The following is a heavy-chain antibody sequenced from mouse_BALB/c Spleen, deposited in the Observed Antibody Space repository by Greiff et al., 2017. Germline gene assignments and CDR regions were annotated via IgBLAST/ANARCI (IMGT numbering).Heavy chain of an antibody. J-gene: IGHJ3*01. D-gene: IGHD2-1*01. CDR3: ARDSDGNYVWFAY. CDR2: IWAGGST. V-gene: IGHV2-9*02. CDR1: GFSLTSYG. Sequence: VKLQESGPGLVAPSQSLSITCTVSGFSLTSYGVHWVRQPPGKGLEWLGVIWAGGSTNYNSALMSRLSISKDNSKSQVFLKMNSLQTDDTAMYYCARDSDGNYVWFAYWGQGTLVTVSA.